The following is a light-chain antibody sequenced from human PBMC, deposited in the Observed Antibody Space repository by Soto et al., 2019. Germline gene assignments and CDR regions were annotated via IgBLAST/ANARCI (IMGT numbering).Light chain of an antibody. Sequence: DIQITPSPSSLSASVGDRINITCRASQSIGSYLNWYQTTPGKAPKLLIYAASSLQSGVPSRFSGSGSGTDFSLTISSLQPEDFGAYDCQQSYSTLPWTFGQGTKVDI. J-gene: IGKJ1*01. V-gene: IGKV1-39*01. CDR3: QQSYSTLPWT. CDR2: AAS. CDR1: QSIGSY.